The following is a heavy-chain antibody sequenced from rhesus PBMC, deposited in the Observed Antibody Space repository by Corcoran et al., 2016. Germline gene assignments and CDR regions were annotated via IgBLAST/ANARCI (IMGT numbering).Heavy chain of an antibody. CDR1: GGSISSSNW. Sequence: QVQLQESGPAVVKPSETLSLTCAVSGGSISSSNWWSWIRQSPGKGLEWIGGIYGSGGSTEYNPSLKSRVTISIDTSKNQFSLKLSSVTAADTAVYYCARDLSGSYPYFDYWGQGVLVTVSS. J-gene: IGHJ4*01. D-gene: IGHD1-44*02. V-gene: IGHV4-93*01. CDR2: IYGSGGST. CDR3: ARDLSGSYPYFDY.